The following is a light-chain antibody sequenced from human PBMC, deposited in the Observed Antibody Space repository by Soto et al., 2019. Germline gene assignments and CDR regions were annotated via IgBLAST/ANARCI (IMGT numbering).Light chain of an antibody. CDR2: DAS. CDR1: QSVSSY. Sequence: EIVLTQSPATLSLSPGERATLSCRASQSVSSYLAWYQQKPGQAPRLLIYDASNRATGIPARFSGSGSGTEFTLTISSLQSEDFAVYYCQQRSNWLTWTFGQGTKVDI. CDR3: QQRSNWLTWT. V-gene: IGKV3-11*01. J-gene: IGKJ1*01.